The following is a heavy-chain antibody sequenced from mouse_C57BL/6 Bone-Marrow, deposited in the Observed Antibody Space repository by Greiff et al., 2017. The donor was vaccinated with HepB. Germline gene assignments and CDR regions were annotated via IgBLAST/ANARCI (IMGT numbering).Heavy chain of an antibody. Sequence: EVQLQESGPGLVKPSQSLSLTCSVTGYSITSGYYWYWIRQFPGNKLEWMGYISYDGSNNYNPSLKNRISITRDTSKNQFFLKLNSVTTEDTATYYCARDRGYRYFDVWGTGTTVTVSS. V-gene: IGHV3-6*01. CDR3: ARDRGYRYFDV. J-gene: IGHJ1*03. CDR2: ISYDGSN. D-gene: IGHD3-3*01. CDR1: GYSITSGYY.